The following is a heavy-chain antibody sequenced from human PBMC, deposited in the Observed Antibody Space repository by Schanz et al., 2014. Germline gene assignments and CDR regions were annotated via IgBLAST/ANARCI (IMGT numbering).Heavy chain of an antibody. J-gene: IGHJ4*02. CDR1: GYTFTDYY. CDR2: INPNNGDT. CDR3: ARDRVGDGYTRIDY. Sequence: QVPLVQSGAEMKKPGASVKVSCTASGYTFTDYYILWVRQAPGQGLEWLGRINPNNGDTYYAQKFQGRVTMTRDSSIDTVYMDLSRLTSDDTAVYYCARDRVGDGYTRIDYWGQGTLVTVSS. D-gene: IGHD5-18*01. V-gene: IGHV1-2*06.